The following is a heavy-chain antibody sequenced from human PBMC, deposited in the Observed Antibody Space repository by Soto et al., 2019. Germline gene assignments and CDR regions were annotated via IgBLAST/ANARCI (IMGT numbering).Heavy chain of an antibody. Sequence: QVQLVESGGGVVQPGRSLRLSCAASGFTFSSYAMHWVRQAPGKGLEWVAVISYDGSNKYYADSVKGRFTISRDNSKNTLYLQMNSLRAEDTAVYYCARERYHWVYFDLWGRGTLVTVSS. CDR1: GFTFSSYA. CDR2: ISYDGSNK. J-gene: IGHJ2*01. V-gene: IGHV3-30-3*01. D-gene: IGHD1-1*01. CDR3: ARERYHWVYFDL.